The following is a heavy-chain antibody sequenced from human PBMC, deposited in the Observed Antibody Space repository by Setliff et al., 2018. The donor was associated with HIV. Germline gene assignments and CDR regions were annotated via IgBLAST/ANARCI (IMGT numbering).Heavy chain of an antibody. D-gene: IGHD4-17*01. V-gene: IGHV4-61*02. Sequence: SETLSLTCSVSGGSISSGSYYWSWIRQPAGKGLEWIGRIYNSGSTIYNPSLKSRVTLSLDTSKNQFSLKLSSVTAADTAMYYCAGRIYGNNPYFDYWSQGTLVTVSS. CDR3: AGRIYGNNPYFDY. CDR2: IYNSGST. CDR1: GGSISSGSYY. J-gene: IGHJ4*02.